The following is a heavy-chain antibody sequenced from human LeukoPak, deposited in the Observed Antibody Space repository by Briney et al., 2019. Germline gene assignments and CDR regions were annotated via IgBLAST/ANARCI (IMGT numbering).Heavy chain of an antibody. J-gene: IGHJ5*02. D-gene: IGHD3-22*01. CDR1: GGSFSGYY. CDR3: ARTGGYDSSGYHGWSDP. V-gene: IGHV4-34*01. Sequence: PSETLSLTCAVYGGSFSGYYWSWIRQPPGKGLEWIGEINHSGSTNYNPSLKSRVTISVDTSKNQFSLKLSSVTAADTAVYYCARTGGYDSSGYHGWSDPWGQGTLVTVSS. CDR2: INHSGST.